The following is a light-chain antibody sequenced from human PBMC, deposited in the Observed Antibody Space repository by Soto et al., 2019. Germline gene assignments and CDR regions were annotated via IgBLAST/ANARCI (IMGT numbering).Light chain of an antibody. CDR1: QSLTMW. J-gene: IGKJ1*01. CDR2: KTS. CDR3: QHWTDYSWT. V-gene: IGKV1-5*03. Sequence: IHMTKCPSPLSSCVRKSLTITCRASQSLTMWLAWYQQKPGKAPNLLIYKTSRLESGVPSRCTGSGSGTEFTLTISSLQPDDFATYYCQHWTDYSWTFGQGTKVEVK.